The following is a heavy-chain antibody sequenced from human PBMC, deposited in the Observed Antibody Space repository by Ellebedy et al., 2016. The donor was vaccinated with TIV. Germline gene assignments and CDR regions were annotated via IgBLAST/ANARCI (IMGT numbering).Heavy chain of an antibody. CDR3: ARALSGSYPN. J-gene: IGHJ4*02. V-gene: IGHV3-53*01. CDR1: GFTVSSNY. Sequence: GGSLRLXXAASGFTVSSNYMSWVRQAPGKGLEWVSVIYSGGSTYYADSVKGRFTISRDNSKNTLYLQMNSLRAEDTAVYYCARALSGSYPNWGQGTLVTVSS. D-gene: IGHD1-26*01. CDR2: IYSGGST.